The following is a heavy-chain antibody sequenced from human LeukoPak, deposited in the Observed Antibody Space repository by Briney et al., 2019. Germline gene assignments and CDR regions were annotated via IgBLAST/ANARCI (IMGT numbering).Heavy chain of an antibody. J-gene: IGHJ1*01. Sequence: GASVKVSCKASGYTFTGYYIHWVRQAPGQGFDWMGWINPNGGGTNYAQKFQGRVTMTRDTSISTAYMELSRLRSDDTAVYYCARDSIAAAGRGYFQHWGQGTLVTVSS. D-gene: IGHD6-13*01. V-gene: IGHV1-2*02. CDR2: INPNGGGT. CDR3: ARDSIAAAGRGYFQH. CDR1: GYTFTGYY.